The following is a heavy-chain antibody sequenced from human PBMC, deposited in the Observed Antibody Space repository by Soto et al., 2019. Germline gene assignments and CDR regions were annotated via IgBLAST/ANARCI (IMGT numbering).Heavy chain of an antibody. CDR2: IWYDGSNK. V-gene: IGHV3-33*01. CDR1: GFTFSSYG. Sequence: PGGSLRLSCAASGFTFSSYGMHWVRQAPGKGLEWVAVIWYDGSNKYYADSVKGRFTISRDNSKNTLYLQMNSLRAEDTAVYYCARVAKRYSGYESHWYDPWGQGTLVTVSS. D-gene: IGHD5-12*01. CDR3: ARVAKRYSGYESHWYDP. J-gene: IGHJ5*02.